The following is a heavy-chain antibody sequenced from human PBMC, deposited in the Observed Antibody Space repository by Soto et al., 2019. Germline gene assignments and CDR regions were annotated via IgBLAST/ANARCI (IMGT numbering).Heavy chain of an antibody. CDR1: CGSISSGGYY. CDR3: ARLPSSGWPIEY. D-gene: IGHD6-19*01. Sequence: SETLSLTCTVSCGSISSGGYYWNWIRQHPGKGLEWSGYTYYSGNTYYNRSRNSRVTISAYASKSQFSLKLSSVTAADTAVYYCARLPSSGWPIEYWGQGTLVTVSS. CDR2: TYYSGNT. J-gene: IGHJ4*02. V-gene: IGHV4-31*03.